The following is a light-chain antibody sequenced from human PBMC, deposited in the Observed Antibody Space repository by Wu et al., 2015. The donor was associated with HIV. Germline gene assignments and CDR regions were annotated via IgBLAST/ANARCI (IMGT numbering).Light chain of an antibody. V-gene: IGKV1-5*03. CDR1: QNINTW. J-gene: IGKJ1*01. CDR3: QQYDTYSRT. Sequence: DIQMTQFPSTLSASVGDRVTITCRASQNINTWLAWYQQKPGKAPNLLISKASNLQDGVPSRFSGSGSGTEFTLTVSSLQPADFATYYCQQYDTYSRTFGQGTKVEI. CDR2: KAS.